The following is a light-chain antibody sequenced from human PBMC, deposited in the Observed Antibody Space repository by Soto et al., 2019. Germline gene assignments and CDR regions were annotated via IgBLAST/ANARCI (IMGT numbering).Light chain of an antibody. CDR2: NVS. V-gene: IGLV2-14*01. CDR3: TSSTSGSLYV. J-gene: IGLJ1*01. CDR1: SSEVGGYNY. Sequence: QSALTQAASVSGSPGQSITISCTGTSSEVGGYNYVSWYQQFLGKVPILLIFNVSNRPSGVSTRFSGSKSGNTASLTISGIQAEDEADYFCTSSTSGSLYVFGTVTKVTVL.